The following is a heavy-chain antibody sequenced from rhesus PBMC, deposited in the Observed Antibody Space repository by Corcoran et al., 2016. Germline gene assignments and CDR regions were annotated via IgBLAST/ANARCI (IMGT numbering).Heavy chain of an antibody. CDR3: AKSPIVGSYFDY. CDR2: INNGGGGT. Sequence: EVQLVESGGGVVQPGGSLSLSCAASGFSFSSFAMNWVRQAPGKGLEWVSYINNGGGGTYYADSVRGRFTISRDNSKNTLSRQMNSLRTEDTAVYYCAKSPIVGSYFDYWGQGVLVTVSS. J-gene: IGHJ4*01. D-gene: IGHD2-39*01. V-gene: IGHV3S5*01. CDR1: GFSFSSFA.